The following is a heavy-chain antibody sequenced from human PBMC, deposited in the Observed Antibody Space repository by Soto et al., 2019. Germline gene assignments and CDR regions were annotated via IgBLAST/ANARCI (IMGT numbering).Heavy chain of an antibody. Sequence: EVQLVESGGGLVEPGGSLRLSCAASGFTFSDHYMDWVRQAPGKGLEWIGRVRNKANSYTTEYAASVRGRFTVSRADSKNSLYLKMNSLKTEDTAMYYCGRNLASGGTYYFDYWGQGTLVTVSS. D-gene: IGHD2-15*01. J-gene: IGHJ4*02. CDR1: GFTFSDHY. CDR2: VRNKANSYTT. V-gene: IGHV3-72*01. CDR3: GRNLASGGTYYFDY.